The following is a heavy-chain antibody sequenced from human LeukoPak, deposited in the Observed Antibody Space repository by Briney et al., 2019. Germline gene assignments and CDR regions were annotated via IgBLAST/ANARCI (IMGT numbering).Heavy chain of an antibody. CDR2: IIPILGIA. V-gene: IGHV1-69*04. J-gene: IGHJ4*02. CDR3: ARRAAGYTYYFDY. D-gene: IGHD6-13*01. CDR1: AGTFSSYA. Sequence: GASVKVSCKASAGTFSSYAISWVRQAPRQGLEWMGRIIPILGIANYAQKFQGRVAITADRSTSTAYMELSSLRSEDTSVYYCARRAAGYTYYFDYWGQGTLVTVSS.